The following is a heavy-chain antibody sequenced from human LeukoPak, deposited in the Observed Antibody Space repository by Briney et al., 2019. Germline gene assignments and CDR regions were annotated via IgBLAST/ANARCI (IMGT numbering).Heavy chain of an antibody. Sequence: GGSLRLSCAASGFTVNSNYMSWVRQAPGKGLEWVSVIYSGGSTYYADSVKGRFTISRDNSKNTLYLQMNSLRAEDTAVYYCARDRYYGSGGFGYWGQGTLVTVSS. CDR1: GFTVNSNY. CDR2: IYSGGST. V-gene: IGHV3-66*01. J-gene: IGHJ4*02. CDR3: ARDRYYGSGGFGY. D-gene: IGHD3-10*01.